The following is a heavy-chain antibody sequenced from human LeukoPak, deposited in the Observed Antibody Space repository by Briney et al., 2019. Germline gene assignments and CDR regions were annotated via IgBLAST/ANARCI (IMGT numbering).Heavy chain of an antibody. D-gene: IGHD2-2*01. J-gene: IGHJ4*02. Sequence: KPGGSLRLSCAASGFSFSDYYMSWIRQAPGKGLEWVSYISRSGTTIYYADSVKGRFTISRDNSKNTLYLQMNSLRAEDTAVYHCAKGRGEYCSSTSCLEDYWGQGTLVTVSS. CDR3: AKGRGEYCSSTSCLEDY. CDR1: GFSFSDYY. V-gene: IGHV3-11*04. CDR2: ISRSGTTI.